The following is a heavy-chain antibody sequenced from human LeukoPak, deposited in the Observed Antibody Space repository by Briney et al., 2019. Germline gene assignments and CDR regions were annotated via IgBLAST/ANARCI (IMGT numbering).Heavy chain of an antibody. CDR1: GGSFSGYY. CDR2: INHSGST. CDR3: ARDSPIGGRNGYRIFDY. D-gene: IGHD5-24*01. V-gene: IGHV4-34*01. J-gene: IGHJ4*02. Sequence: SETLSLTCAVYGGSFSGYYWSWIRQPPGKGLEWIGEINHSGSTNYNPSLKSRVTISVDTSKNQFSLKLSSVTAADTAVYFCARDSPIGGRNGYRIFDYWGQGTLVTVSS.